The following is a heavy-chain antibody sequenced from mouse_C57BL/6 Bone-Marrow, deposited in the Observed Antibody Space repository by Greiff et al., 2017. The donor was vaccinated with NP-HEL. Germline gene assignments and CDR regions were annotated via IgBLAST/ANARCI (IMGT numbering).Heavy chain of an antibody. D-gene: IGHD2-4*01. CDR3: ARGGLRAWFAY. Sequence: EVQLVESGGGLVKPGGSLKLSCAASGFTFSDYGMHWVRQAPEKGLEWVAYISSGSSTIYYADTVKGRFTLSRDNAKNTLFLQMTSLRSEDTAMYYCARGGLRAWFAYWGQGTLVTVSA. V-gene: IGHV5-17*01. CDR2: ISSGSSTI. J-gene: IGHJ3*01. CDR1: GFTFSDYG.